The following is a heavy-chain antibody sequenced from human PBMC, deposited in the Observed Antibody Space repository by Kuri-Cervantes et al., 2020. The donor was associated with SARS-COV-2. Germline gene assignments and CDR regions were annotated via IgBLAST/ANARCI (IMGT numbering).Heavy chain of an antibody. CDR2: ISYDGSNK. CDR3: ARDRGVDYCSSTSCPSGPFGPFDP. V-gene: IGHV3-30-3*01. D-gene: IGHD2-2*01. Sequence: GESLKISCAASGFTFSSYAMHWVRQAPGKGLEWVAVISYDGSNKYYADSVKGRFTISRDNSKNTLYLQVNSLRAEDTAVYYCARDRGVDYCSSTSCPSGPFGPFDPWGQGTLVTVSS. J-gene: IGHJ5*02. CDR1: GFTFSSYA.